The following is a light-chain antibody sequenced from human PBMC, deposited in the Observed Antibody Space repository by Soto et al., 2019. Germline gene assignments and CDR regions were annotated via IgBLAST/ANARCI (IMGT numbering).Light chain of an antibody. CDR1: QDISNY. CDR3: QKYDIAPRT. J-gene: IGKJ4*01. CDR2: AES. V-gene: IGKV1-27*01. Sequence: DIQMTQSPSSLSASVGDRVTITCRASQDISNYLAWYQQRPGKVPKLLIYAESTLQSGVPSRFSGSGSGTDFTLTISSLQPEDVATYYCQKYDIAPRTFGGGTKVEIK.